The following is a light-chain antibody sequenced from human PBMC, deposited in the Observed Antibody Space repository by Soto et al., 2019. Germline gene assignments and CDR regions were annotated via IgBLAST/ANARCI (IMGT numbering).Light chain of an antibody. CDR3: GPWDSSLSAVV. CDR2: DNN. CDR1: SSNIGNNY. V-gene: IGLV1-51*01. J-gene: IGLJ2*01. Sequence: QSVLTQPPSVSAAPGQKVTISCSGSSSNIGNNYVSWYQQLPGTAPKLLIYDNNKRPSGIPDRFSGSKSGTSATLGITGLQTVDEADYYCGPWDSSLSAVVFGGGTKLTVL.